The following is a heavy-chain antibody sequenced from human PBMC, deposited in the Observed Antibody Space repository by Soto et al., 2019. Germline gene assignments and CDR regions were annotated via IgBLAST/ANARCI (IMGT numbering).Heavy chain of an antibody. CDR3: AGGGSVACTSLVDS. V-gene: IGHV3-33*01. Sequence: QVQLVESGGGVVQPGRSLRLSCAASGFTFSDYGMHWVRQAPGKGLGWVAVIWHDGSEKYYADSVKGRFNISRDNSKNTLYLQVNILTVDDKAVYYCAGGGSVACTSLVDSWGQGALVTVSS. CDR1: GFTFSDYG. D-gene: IGHD6-19*01. CDR2: IWHDGSEK. J-gene: IGHJ4*02.